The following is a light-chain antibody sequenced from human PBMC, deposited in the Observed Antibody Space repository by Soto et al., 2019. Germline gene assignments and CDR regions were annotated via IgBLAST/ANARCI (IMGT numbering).Light chain of an antibody. CDR3: CSYAVSTTFYV. CDR2: EVS. J-gene: IGLJ1*01. CDR1: SSDVGSYNL. V-gene: IGLV2-23*02. Sequence: SALTHPVSVSGSPGQSITISCTRTSSDVGSYNLVSWYQQHPGKAPKLMIYEVSKWPSGVSNRFSGSKSGNTASLTISGLQAEDEADDYCCSYAVSTTFYVCVTGTKVTVL.